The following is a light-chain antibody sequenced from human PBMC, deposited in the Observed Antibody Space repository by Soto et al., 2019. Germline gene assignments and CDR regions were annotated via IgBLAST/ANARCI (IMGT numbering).Light chain of an antibody. CDR3: QHYLNYPIT. CDR1: QDISSV. J-gene: IGKJ5*01. Sequence: AIRMTQSPSSLSASTGDTVTITCRASQDISSVLAWYQQKPGTAPKVLISGASNLHGGVPSRFSGSGSRTDFTLTITHLQSEDFATYYCQHYLNYPITFSQGTRL. V-gene: IGKV1-8*01. CDR2: GAS.